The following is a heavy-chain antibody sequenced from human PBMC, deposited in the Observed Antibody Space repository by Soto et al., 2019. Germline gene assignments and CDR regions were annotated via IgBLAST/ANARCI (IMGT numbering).Heavy chain of an antibody. CDR2: IYSGGST. CDR1: GFTFSSYA. D-gene: IGHD3-9*01. CDR3: AREAPDWLLGAFDI. Sequence: GGSLRLSCAASGFTFSSYAMSWVRQAPGKGLEWVSAIYSGGSTYYADSVKGRFTISRDNSKNTLYLQMNSLRAEDTAVYYCAREAPDWLLGAFDIWGQGTMVTVSS. J-gene: IGHJ3*02. V-gene: IGHV3-66*01.